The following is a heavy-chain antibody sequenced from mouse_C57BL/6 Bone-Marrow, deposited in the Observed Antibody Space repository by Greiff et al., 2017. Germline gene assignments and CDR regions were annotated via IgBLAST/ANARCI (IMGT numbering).Heavy chain of an antibody. Sequence: QVQLQQPGAELVMPGASVKLSCKASGYTFTSYWMHWVKQRPGQGLEWIGEIDPSDSYTNYNQKFKGKSTLTVDKSSSTAYMQLSSLTSEDSAVYYCARGSGYGFAYWGQGTLVTVSA. CDR3: ARGSGYGFAY. J-gene: IGHJ3*01. CDR2: IDPSDSYT. D-gene: IGHD1-1*01. V-gene: IGHV1-69*01. CDR1: GYTFTSYW.